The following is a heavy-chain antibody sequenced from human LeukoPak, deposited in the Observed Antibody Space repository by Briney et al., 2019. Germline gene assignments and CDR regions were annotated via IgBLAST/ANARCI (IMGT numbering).Heavy chain of an antibody. J-gene: IGHJ4*02. CDR3: ASIAVAGTLY. CDR1: GFTFSNFM. D-gene: IGHD6-19*01. V-gene: IGHV3-23*01. CDR2: ISGSGGST. Sequence: GGSLRLSCAASGFTFSNFMINWVRQAPGKGLEWVSAISGSGGSTYYADSVKGRFTISRDNSKNTLYLQMNSLRAEDTAVYYCASIAVAGTLYWGQGTLVTVSS.